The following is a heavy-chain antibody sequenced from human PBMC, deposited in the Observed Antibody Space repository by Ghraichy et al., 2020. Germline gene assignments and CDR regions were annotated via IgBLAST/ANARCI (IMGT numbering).Heavy chain of an antibody. CDR1: GFTFSNYD. V-gene: IGHV3-48*02. CDR3: ARGYYFASY. J-gene: IGHJ4*02. D-gene: IGHD3-22*01. CDR2: ISTSSDTI. Sequence: GGSLRLSCVASGFTFSNYDMNWVRQAPGKGLEWLSYISTSSDTIYYADSVKGRFTISRDNAKSSLYLQMNSLRDEDTAVYYCARGYYFASYWGQGSLVTVSS.